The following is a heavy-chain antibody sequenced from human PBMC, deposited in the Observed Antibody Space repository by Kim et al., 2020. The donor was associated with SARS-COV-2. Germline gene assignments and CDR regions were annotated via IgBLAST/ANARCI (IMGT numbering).Heavy chain of an antibody. D-gene: IGHD3-3*01. CDR3: ARSKEWLYYIDH. Sequence: SETLSLTCTVSGDSISSYYWSWIRQPPAKGLEWIGYINYSGSTNYNPSLKRRVTISIDTSTNQFLLKLSYVPAADKAAYYCARSKEWLYYIDHCGQGT. CDR1: GDSISSYY. CDR2: INYSGST. J-gene: IGHJ4*02. V-gene: IGHV4-59*13.